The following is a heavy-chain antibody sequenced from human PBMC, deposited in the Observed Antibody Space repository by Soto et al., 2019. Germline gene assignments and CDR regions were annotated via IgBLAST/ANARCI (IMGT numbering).Heavy chain of an antibody. CDR1: GGSISSSSYY. CDR2: IYYSGST. J-gene: IGHJ5*02. CDR3: ASPKIAFYNWFDP. V-gene: IGHV4-39*01. Sequence: QLQLQESGPGLVKPSETLSLTCTVSGGSISSSSYYWGWIRQPPGKGLEWIGSIYYSGSTYYNPSLKLRVTISVATSNNQFSLKLSSVTAADTAVYYCASPKIAFYNWFDPWGQGTLVTVSS. D-gene: IGHD3-3*02.